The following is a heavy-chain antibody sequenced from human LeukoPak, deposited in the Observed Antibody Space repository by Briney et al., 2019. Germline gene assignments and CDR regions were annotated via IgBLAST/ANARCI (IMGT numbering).Heavy chain of an antibody. CDR1: GFTYSSYA. D-gene: IGHD6-6*01. V-gene: IGHV3-23*01. CDR3: ANPNLQYSLGGGGFDY. CDR2: ISGSGGST. J-gene: IGHJ4*02. Sequence: GGSLRLSCAASGFTYSSYAMSWVRQAPGKGLEWLSAISGSGGSTYYADSVKGRFTICRDNYKHTLYLQMNSLRAEDTAVYYCANPNLQYSLGGGGFDYWGQGTLVTVSS.